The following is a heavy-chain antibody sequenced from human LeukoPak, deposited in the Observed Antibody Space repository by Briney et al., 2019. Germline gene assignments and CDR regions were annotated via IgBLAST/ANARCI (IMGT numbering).Heavy chain of an antibody. CDR1: GYIFTNYW. CDR3: ARRGIVGATPFDY. J-gene: IGHJ4*02. Sequence: GESLKISCRGSGYIFTNYWIGWVRQMPGKGLEWMGIIYPGDSDTRYSPSFQGQVTISADKSISTAYLQWSSLKASDTAMYYCARRGIVGATPFDYWGQGTLVTVSS. D-gene: IGHD1-26*01. CDR2: IYPGDSDT. V-gene: IGHV5-51*01.